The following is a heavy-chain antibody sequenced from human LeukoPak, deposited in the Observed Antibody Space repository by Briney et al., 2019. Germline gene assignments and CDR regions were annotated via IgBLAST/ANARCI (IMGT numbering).Heavy chain of an antibody. J-gene: IGHJ5*02. Sequence: ASVKVSCKASGYTFTSYAMNWVRQAPGQGLEWMGWINTNTGNPTYAQGFTGQFVFSLDTSVSTAYLQISSLKAADTAVYYCARMVTVAGPDWFDPWGQGTLVTVSS. CDR2: INTNTGNP. CDR1: GYTFTSYA. D-gene: IGHD6-19*01. V-gene: IGHV7-4-1*02. CDR3: ARMVTVAGPDWFDP.